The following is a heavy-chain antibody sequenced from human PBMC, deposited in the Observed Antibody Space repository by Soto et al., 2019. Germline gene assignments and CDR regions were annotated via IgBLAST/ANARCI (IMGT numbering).Heavy chain of an antibody. J-gene: IGHJ6*02. CDR1: GFTFSSYD. D-gene: IGHD3-22*01. CDR3: ARGGDSSGYYYSSYYYGMDV. CDR2: IGTAGDP. Sequence: GGSLRLSCAASGFTFSSYDMHWVRQATGKGLEWVSAIGTAGDPYYPGSVKGRFTISRENAKNSLYLQMSSLRAGDTAVYYCARGGDSSGYYYSSYYYGMDVWGQGTTVTVSS. V-gene: IGHV3-13*05.